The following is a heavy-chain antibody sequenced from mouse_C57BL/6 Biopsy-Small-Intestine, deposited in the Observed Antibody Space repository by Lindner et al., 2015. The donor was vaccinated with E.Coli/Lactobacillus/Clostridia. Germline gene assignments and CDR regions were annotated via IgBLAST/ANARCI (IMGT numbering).Heavy chain of an antibody. Sequence: VQLQESGPGLVKPSQTVFLTCTVTGISITTGNYRWSWIRQFPGNKLEWIGYIYYSGTITYSPSLTSRITITRDTPKNQFFLEMNSLTAEDTATYYCALVANYAMDYWGQGTSVTVSS. V-gene: IGHV3-5*01. CDR3: ALVANYAMDY. CDR1: GISITTGNYR. CDR2: IYYSGTI. D-gene: IGHD1-1*01. J-gene: IGHJ4*01.